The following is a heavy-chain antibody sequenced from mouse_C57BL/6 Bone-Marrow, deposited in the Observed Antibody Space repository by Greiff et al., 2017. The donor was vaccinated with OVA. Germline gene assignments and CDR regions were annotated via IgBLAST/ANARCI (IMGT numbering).Heavy chain of an antibody. V-gene: IGHV1-50*01. J-gene: IGHJ3*01. D-gene: IGHD3-2*02. CDR3: ARSQLRRQFAY. CDR2: IDPTDSYT. CDR1: GYTFTSYW. Sequence: QVQLKQPGAELVKPGASVKLSCKASGYTFTSYWMQWVKQRPGQGLEWIAEIDPTDSYTNYNQKFKGKATLTGDTSSSTAYMQLSSLTSKDSAVYYCARSQLRRQFAYWGRGTLVTVSA.